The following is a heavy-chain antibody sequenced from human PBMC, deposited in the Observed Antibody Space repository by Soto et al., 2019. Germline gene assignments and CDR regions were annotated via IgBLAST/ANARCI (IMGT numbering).Heavy chain of an antibody. CDR3: AREGYDKIYGMDV. CDR2: INPSGGST. J-gene: IGHJ6*02. Sequence: ASVKVSCKASGYTFTSYYMHWARQAPGQGLEWMGIINPSGGSTSYAQKFQGRVTMTRDTSTSTVHMELSSLRSEDTAVYYCAREGYDKIYGMDVWGQGTTVTVSS. V-gene: IGHV1-46*01. D-gene: IGHD3-9*01. CDR1: GYTFTSYY.